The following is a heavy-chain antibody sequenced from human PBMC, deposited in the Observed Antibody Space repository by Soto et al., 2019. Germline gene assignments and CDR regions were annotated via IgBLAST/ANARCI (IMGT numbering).Heavy chain of an antibody. CDR3: AKVAGCLGYFDL. CDR1: GFIFSDYA. Sequence: EAQLLESGGGLARPGGSLRLSCVASGFIFSDYAMTWIRQAPGKGLEWVATISATGGNIEYRESLKGRFTISRDNSKKMVYLLINVLTADDTAVYYCAKVAGCLGYFDLWGRGTLVTVSS. D-gene: IGHD3-16*01. J-gene: IGHJ2*01. V-gene: IGHV3-23*01. CDR2: ISATGGNI.